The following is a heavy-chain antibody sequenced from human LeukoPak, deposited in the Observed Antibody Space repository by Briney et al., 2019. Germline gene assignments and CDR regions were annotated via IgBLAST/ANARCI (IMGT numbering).Heavy chain of an antibody. CDR2: IYTTGST. V-gene: IGHV4-4*07. CDR1: SGSIRSYF. J-gene: IGHJ4*02. CDR3: ARAGYTSTWTFGY. Sequence: SETLSLTCSVSSGSIRSYFWSWIRQSAGQGLEHIGRIYTTGSTNYNPTLRSRVTMSVDTSKNPFSLSLRSVNAADTAVYYCARAGYTSTWTFGYWGQGILVTVSS. D-gene: IGHD6-13*01.